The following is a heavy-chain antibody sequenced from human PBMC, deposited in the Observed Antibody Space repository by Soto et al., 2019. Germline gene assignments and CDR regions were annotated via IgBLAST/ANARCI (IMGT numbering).Heavy chain of an antibody. CDR2: IYYSGST. Sequence: ILPLTCSVSGGSMSSGDYYWSWIRQPPGKGLEWIGYIYYSGSTYYNPSLKSRVTISVDTSKKQSSLKLSSVTAADTAVYYCARDGRYNSVWYFDYWGQGTLVTVSS. CDR3: ARDGRYNSVWYFDY. D-gene: IGHD3-22*01. V-gene: IGHV4-30-4*01. CDR1: GGSMSSGDYY. J-gene: IGHJ4*02.